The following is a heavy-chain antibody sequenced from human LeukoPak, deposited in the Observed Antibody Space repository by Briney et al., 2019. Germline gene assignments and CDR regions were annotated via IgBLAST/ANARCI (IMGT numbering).Heavy chain of an antibody. CDR3: ARDEYTPPWAFDF. V-gene: IGHV3-7*01. CDR1: GFTFSSYW. D-gene: IGHD2/OR15-2a*01. CDR2: IKQDGSEK. Sequence: GGSLRLSCAASGFTFSSYWMTWVRQAPGKGLEWVANIKQDGSEKYYVDSVKGRFTISRDNAKNSLYLQMNSLRAEDTAVYYCARDEYTPPWAFDFWGHGTVVTVSS. J-gene: IGHJ3*01.